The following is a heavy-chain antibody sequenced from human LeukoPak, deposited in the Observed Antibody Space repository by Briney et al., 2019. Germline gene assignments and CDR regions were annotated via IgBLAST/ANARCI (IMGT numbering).Heavy chain of an antibody. CDR3: ARDYGSGSYRFDY. Sequence: GASVTVSCKASGYTFTTYGISWVRQAPGQGLEWMGWIDAYNGNTKHAQKLQGRVSMTTDTSTSTAYMELRSLRSDDTAVYCCARDYGSGSYRFDYWGQGTLVTVSS. CDR1: GYTFTTYG. D-gene: IGHD3-10*01. CDR2: IDAYNGNT. V-gene: IGHV1-18*01. J-gene: IGHJ4*02.